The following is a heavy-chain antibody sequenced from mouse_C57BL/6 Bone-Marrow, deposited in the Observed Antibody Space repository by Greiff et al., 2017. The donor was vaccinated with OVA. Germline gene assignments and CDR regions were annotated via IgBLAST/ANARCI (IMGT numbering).Heavy chain of an antibody. J-gene: IGHJ1*03. Sequence: EVQLQQSGPELVKPGASVKISCKASGYTFTDYYMNWVKQSHGKSLEWIGDINPNNGGTSYNQKFKGKATLTVDKSSSTAYMELRSLTSEDSAVYYCARNYGSRWYFDVWGTGTTVTVSS. V-gene: IGHV1-26*01. CDR2: INPNNGGT. CDR3: ARNYGSRWYFDV. D-gene: IGHD1-1*01. CDR1: GYTFTDYY.